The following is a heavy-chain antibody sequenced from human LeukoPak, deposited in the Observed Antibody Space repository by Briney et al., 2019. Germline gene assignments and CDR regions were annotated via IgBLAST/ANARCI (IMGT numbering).Heavy chain of an antibody. V-gene: IGHV1-69*04. Sequence: ASVKVSCKASGGTFSSYAISWVRQAPGQGLERMGRIIPIFGIANYAQKFQGRVTITADKSTSTAYMELSSLRSEDTAVCYCAAEPGWNYNWFDPWGQGTLVTVSS. J-gene: IGHJ5*02. CDR2: IIPIFGIA. D-gene: IGHD1-7*01. CDR1: GGTFSSYA. CDR3: AAEPGWNYNWFDP.